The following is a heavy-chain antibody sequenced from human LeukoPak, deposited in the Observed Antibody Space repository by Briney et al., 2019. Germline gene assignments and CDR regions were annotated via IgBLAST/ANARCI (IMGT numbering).Heavy chain of an antibody. CDR1: GGTFSSYA. CDR2: IIPIFGTA. V-gene: IGHV1-69*05. CDR3: ARLMAVAGTRPFDY. J-gene: IGHJ4*02. D-gene: IGHD6-19*01. Sequence: SVKVSCKASGGTFSSYAISWVRQAPGQGLEWMGGIIPIFGTANYAQKFQGRVTITTDESTSTAYMELSSLRSEDTAVYYCARLMAVAGTRPFDYWGQGTLVTVSS.